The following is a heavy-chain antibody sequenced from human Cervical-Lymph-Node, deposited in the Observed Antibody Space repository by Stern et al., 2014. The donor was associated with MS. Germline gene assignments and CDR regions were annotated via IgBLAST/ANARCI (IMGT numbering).Heavy chain of an antibody. CDR2: ISSYNGNT. Sequence: QVQLVQSGAEVKKPGASVKVSCKASGYTFTSYGISWVRQAPGQGLEWMGWISSYNGNTNYAQKLHVSVTMTTDTSTITAYMELRILRSYDTAVYYFARGLRGSENAFDIWGQGTMVTVSS. CDR1: GYTFTSYG. V-gene: IGHV1-18*01. D-gene: IGHD2-15*01. J-gene: IGHJ3*02. CDR3: ARGLRGSENAFDI.